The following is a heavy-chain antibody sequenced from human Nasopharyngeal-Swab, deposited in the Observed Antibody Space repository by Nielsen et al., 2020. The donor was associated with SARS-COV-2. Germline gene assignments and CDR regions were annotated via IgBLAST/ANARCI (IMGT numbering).Heavy chain of an antibody. D-gene: IGHD4-11*01. V-gene: IGHV3-9*01. CDR1: GFTYDDYA. Sequence: GESLRLSCAPSGFTYDDYAMHWVRQAPGKGLEWVSGITWNGGTGYTDSVKGRFTISRDNARNSLYLQMNSLRVDDTALYYCTKGRADYSNPSFDNWGQGTLVTVSS. CDR2: ITWNGGT. CDR3: TKGRADYSNPSFDN. J-gene: IGHJ4*02.